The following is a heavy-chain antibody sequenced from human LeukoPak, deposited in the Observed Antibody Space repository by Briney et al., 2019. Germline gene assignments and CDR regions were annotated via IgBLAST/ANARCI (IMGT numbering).Heavy chain of an antibody. D-gene: IGHD3-10*01. CDR3: ARDIGSYGSGSTYYYYYYMDV. CDR2: IYTSGST. CDR1: GGSISSGSYY. V-gene: IGHV4-61*02. Sequence: SETLSLTCTVSGGSISSGSYYWSWIRQPAGKGLEWIGRIYTSGSTNYNPSLKSRVTISVDTSKNQFSLKLSSVTAADTAVYYCARDIGSYGSGSTYYYYYYMDVWGKGTTVTISS. J-gene: IGHJ6*03.